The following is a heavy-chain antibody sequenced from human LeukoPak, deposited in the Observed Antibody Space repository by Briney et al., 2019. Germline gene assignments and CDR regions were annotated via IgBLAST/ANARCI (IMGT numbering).Heavy chain of an antibody. D-gene: IGHD3-22*01. Sequence: GASVKVSCKASGYTFTGYYMHWVRQAPGQGLEWMGWINPNSGGTNYAQKFQGRVTMTRDTSISTAYMELSRLRSDDTVVYYCASYYDSSGYYYLDYWGQGTLVTVSS. CDR2: INPNSGGT. V-gene: IGHV1-2*02. CDR1: GYTFTGYY. CDR3: ASYYDSSGYYYLDY. J-gene: IGHJ4*02.